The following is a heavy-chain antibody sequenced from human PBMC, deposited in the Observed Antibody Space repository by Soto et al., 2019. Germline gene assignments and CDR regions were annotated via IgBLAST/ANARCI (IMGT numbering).Heavy chain of an antibody. J-gene: IGHJ6*03. Sequence: QVELQQWGAGLLKPSETLSLTCAVYGGSFSGYYWSWIRQPPGKGLEWIGEINHSGSTNYNPSLKSRVTISVDTSKNQFSLKLSSVTAADTAVYYCARIQLWLFYYYYMDVLGKGTTVTVSS. CDR2: INHSGST. CDR1: GGSFSGYY. V-gene: IGHV4-34*01. D-gene: IGHD5-18*01. CDR3: ARIQLWLFYYYYMDV.